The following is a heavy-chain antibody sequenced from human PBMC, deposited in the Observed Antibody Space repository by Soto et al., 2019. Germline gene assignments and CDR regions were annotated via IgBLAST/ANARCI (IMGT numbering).Heavy chain of an antibody. CDR3: ARDQLYYNDISGRPLNAFDV. Sequence: SLRLSCAASGFTFRNYGMNWVRQAPGKGLEWVSYIGIGSSTTYYADSVKGRFTISRDNAKNSLYLQMNSLRAEDTAVYYCARDQLYYNDISGRPLNAFDVWGQGTMVTV. D-gene: IGHD3-22*01. CDR2: IGIGSSTT. V-gene: IGHV3-48*01. J-gene: IGHJ3*01. CDR1: GFTFRNYG.